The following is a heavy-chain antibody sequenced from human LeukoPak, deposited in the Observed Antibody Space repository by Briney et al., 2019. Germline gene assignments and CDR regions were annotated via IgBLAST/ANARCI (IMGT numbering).Heavy chain of an antibody. CDR2: IYSGGST. CDR3: ARNFALDY. CDR1: GFTFSSYA. J-gene: IGHJ4*02. Sequence: PGGSPRPSCAASGFTFSSYAMTWVRQAPGKGLEWVSVIYSGGSTYYADSVKGRFTISRDNSKNTLFLQMNSLRAEDTAVYYCARNFALDYWGQGTLVTVSS. V-gene: IGHV3-53*01.